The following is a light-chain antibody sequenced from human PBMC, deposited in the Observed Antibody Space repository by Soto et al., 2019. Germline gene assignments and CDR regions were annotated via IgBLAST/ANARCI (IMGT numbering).Light chain of an antibody. CDR3: QRYNDYHYI. CDR2: KAT. Sequence: DIQMTQSPSTLSASVRDRVTITCRTSQSITTWLAWYQQKPGKAPKLLIYKATNLRSGVPSRFSGSGSGTEFSLTISSLQPDDFATYYCQRYNDYHYIFGQGTKLEIK. J-gene: IGKJ2*01. CDR1: QSITTW. V-gene: IGKV1-5*03.